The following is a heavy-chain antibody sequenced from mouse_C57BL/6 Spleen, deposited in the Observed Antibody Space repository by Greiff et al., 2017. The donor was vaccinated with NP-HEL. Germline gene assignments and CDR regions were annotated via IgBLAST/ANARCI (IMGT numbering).Heavy chain of an antibody. D-gene: IGHD1-1*01. V-gene: IGHV1-69*01. J-gene: IGHJ2*01. Sequence: QVQLQQPGAELVMPGASVKLSCKASGYTFTSYWMHWVKQRPGQGLEWIGEIDPSDSYTNYNQKFKGKSTLTVDKSSSTAYMQLSSLTSEDSAVYYCARGGFTTVVFDYWGQGTTLTVSS. CDR1: GYTFTSYW. CDR2: IDPSDSYT. CDR3: ARGGFTTVVFDY.